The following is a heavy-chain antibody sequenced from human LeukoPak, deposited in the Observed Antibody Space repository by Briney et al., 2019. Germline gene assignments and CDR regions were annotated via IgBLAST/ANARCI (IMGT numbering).Heavy chain of an antibody. V-gene: IGHV4-31*03. CDR2: IYYSGST. CDR3: AREAPDITFFDY. J-gene: IGHJ4*02. Sequence: KSSETLSLTCTVSGGSISSGGYYWSWIRQHPGKGLEWIGYIYYSGSTYYNPSLKSRVTISVDTSKNQFSLELSSVTAADTAVYYCAREAPDITFFDYWGQGTLVTVSS. D-gene: IGHD3-16*01. CDR1: GGSISSGGYY.